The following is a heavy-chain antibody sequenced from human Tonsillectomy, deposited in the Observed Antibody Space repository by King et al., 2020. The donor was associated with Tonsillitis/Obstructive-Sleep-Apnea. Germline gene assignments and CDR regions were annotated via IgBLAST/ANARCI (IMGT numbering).Heavy chain of an antibody. D-gene: IGHD2-15*01. CDR2: INPSRGST. CDR3: ARDDKDDRYFDY. J-gene: IGHJ4*02. CDR1: GYTFTRYY. V-gene: IGHV1-46*01. Sequence: VQLVESGAEVKQPGASVKISCTAYGYTFTRYYIHWVRQAPGQGLEWMGIINPSRGSTTHAQKFQSRLTMTSDTSTSTVHMELSSLRSEDTAVYYCARDDKDDRYFDYWGQGPQVTVSS.